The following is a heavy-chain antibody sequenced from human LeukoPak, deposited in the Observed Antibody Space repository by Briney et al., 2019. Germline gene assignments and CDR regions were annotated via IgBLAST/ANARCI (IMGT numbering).Heavy chain of an antibody. J-gene: IGHJ5*02. Sequence: SETLSLTCTVSGGSISSNNYYWGWIRQPPGKGLEWIGSIYYSRSTYYNPSLKSRVTISVDTSKNQFSLKLNSVTAADTAVYYCARLSYSSRAWFDPWGQGTLVTVSS. CDR3: ARLSYSSRAWFDP. CDR2: IYYSRST. CDR1: GGSISSNNYY. V-gene: IGHV4-39*01. D-gene: IGHD6-13*01.